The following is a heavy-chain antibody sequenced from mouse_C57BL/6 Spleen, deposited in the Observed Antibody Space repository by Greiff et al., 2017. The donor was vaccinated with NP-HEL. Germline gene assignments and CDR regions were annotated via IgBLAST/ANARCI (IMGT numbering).Heavy chain of an antibody. CDR2: IDPENGDT. Sequence: EVQLQQSGAELVRPGASVKLSCTASGFNIKDDYMHWVKQRPEQGLEWIGWIDPENGDTEYASKFQGKATITADTSSNTAYLQLSSLTSEDTAVYYCTRSVGDYDGSWIPDYWGQGTTLTVSS. CDR1: GFNIKDDY. D-gene: IGHD1-2*01. CDR3: TRSVGDYDGSWIPDY. J-gene: IGHJ2*01. V-gene: IGHV14-4*01.